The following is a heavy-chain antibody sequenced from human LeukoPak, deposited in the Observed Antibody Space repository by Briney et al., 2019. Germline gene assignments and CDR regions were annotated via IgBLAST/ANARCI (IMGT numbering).Heavy chain of an antibody. CDR2: ISDTGSI. V-gene: IGHV4-59*11. Sequence: SETLSLTCTVSTDSISDHYWGWIRQPPGKGLEWIAYISDTGSISYKPSLKSRVTISLKTSQNQFSLKVTSVNTSDTAVYYCARLTENNWFDPWGQGSLVTVSS. CDR1: TDSISDHY. CDR3: ARLTENNWFDP. D-gene: IGHD4/OR15-4a*01. J-gene: IGHJ5*02.